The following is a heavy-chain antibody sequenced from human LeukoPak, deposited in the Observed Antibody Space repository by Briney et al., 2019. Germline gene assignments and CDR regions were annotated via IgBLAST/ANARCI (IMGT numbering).Heavy chain of an antibody. Sequence: SETLSLTCTVSGGSLSSYYWSWIRQPPGKGLEWIGYIYYSGSTNYNPSLKSRVTISVDTSKNQFSLKLSSVTAADTAVYYCARSAGIYSSSWYLDYWGQGTLVTVSS. V-gene: IGHV4-59*01. CDR1: GGSLSSYY. J-gene: IGHJ4*02. D-gene: IGHD6-13*01. CDR2: IYYSGST. CDR3: ARSAGIYSSSWYLDY.